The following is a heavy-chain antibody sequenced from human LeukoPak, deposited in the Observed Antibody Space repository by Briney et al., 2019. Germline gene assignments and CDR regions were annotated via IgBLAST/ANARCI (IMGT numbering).Heavy chain of an antibody. CDR1: GGSISSSSYY. J-gene: IGHJ4*02. CDR3: ARTPGGDYYFDY. V-gene: IGHV4-39*07. D-gene: IGHD2-21*02. Sequence: LETLSLTCTVSGGSISSSSYYWGWIRQPPGKGLEWIGSIYYSGSTYYNPSLKSRVTISVGTSKNQFSLKLSSVTAADTAVYYCARTPGGDYYFDYWGQGTLVTVSS. CDR2: IYYSGST.